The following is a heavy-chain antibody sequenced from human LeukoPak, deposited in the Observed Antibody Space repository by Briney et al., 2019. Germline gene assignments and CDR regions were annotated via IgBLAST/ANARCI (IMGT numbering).Heavy chain of an antibody. V-gene: IGHV3-11*06. CDR3: ARVGGYSGYASPLGIYFDY. CDR2: ISSSSSYT. D-gene: IGHD5-12*01. J-gene: IGHJ4*02. CDR1: GFTFSDYY. Sequence: PGGSLRLSCAASGFTFSDYYMSWIRQAPGKGLEWVSYISSSSSYTNYPDSVNGRFTISTDNAKNSLYLQMNSLRAEDTAVYYCARVGGYSGYASPLGIYFDYWGQGTLVTVSS.